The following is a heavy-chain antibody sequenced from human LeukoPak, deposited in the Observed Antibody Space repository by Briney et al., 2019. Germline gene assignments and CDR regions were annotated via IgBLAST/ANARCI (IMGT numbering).Heavy chain of an antibody. D-gene: IGHD2-15*01. CDR2: ISAYNGNT. CDR3: ARDQGVDIVVVVAATGFDY. V-gene: IGHV1-18*01. Sequence: RGASVKVSCKASGYTFTSYGISWVRQAPGQGLEWMGWISAYNGNTNYAQKLQGRVTMTTDTSTSTAYMELRSLRSDDTAVYYCARDQGVDIVVVVAATGFDYWGQGTLVTVSS. J-gene: IGHJ4*02. CDR1: GYTFTSYG.